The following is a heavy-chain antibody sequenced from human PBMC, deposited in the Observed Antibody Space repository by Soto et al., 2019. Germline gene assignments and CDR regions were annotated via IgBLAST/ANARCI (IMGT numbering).Heavy chain of an antibody. D-gene: IGHD2-8*01. CDR2: TSYDSTNT. J-gene: IGHJ4*02. Sequence: QVQLMESGGGVVQPGTTLRLSCSASEFTFNTYAMHWVRQAPGRGLDWVAVTSYDSTNTKYADSVKGRFTISRDNSKNTLFRQMTGLTPEDTAVYYSARDYAISGSCSGGFDSWGRGTLVIVSS. CDR1: EFTFNTYA. CDR3: ARDYAISGSCSGGFDS. V-gene: IGHV3-30-3*01.